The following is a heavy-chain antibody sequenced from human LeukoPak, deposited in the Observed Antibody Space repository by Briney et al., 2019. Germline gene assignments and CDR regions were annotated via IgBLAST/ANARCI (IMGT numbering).Heavy chain of an antibody. D-gene: IGHD3-3*02. CDR3: ATSPIFGVVSY. Sequence: SETLSLTCTVSGGPISRYYWSWIRQPPGKGLEWIGNIYYSGDTSYNPSLQSRVTISVDRSKNQFSLKLSSATAADTAVYYCATSPIFGVVSYWGQGTLVTVSS. J-gene: IGHJ4*02. CDR2: IYYSGDT. CDR1: GGPISRYY. V-gene: IGHV4-59*01.